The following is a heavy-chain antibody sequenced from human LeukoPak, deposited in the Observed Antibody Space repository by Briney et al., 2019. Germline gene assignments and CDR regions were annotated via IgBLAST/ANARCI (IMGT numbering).Heavy chain of an antibody. Sequence: PGGSLRLSCASSGFTFDDYAMHGVRQAPGKGLEWVSGIGWNSGSIGYAVSVRGRFTISRDNAKSSLYLQMNSLRAEDMAFYYCAKDSERDTTMVIDYWGQGTLVTVSS. J-gene: IGHJ4*02. V-gene: IGHV3-9*03. D-gene: IGHD5-18*01. CDR3: AKDSERDTTMVIDY. CDR1: GFTFDDYA. CDR2: IGWNSGSI.